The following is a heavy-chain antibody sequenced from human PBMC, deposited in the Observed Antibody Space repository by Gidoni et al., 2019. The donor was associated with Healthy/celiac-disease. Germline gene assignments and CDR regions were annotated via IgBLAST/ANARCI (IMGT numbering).Heavy chain of an antibody. V-gene: IGHV2-70*04. CDR2: IDWDDDK. CDR1: GFSLSTSGMR. Sequence: QVTLQESGPALVKPTQTLTLTCTFSGFSLSTSGMRVSWIRQPPGKALEWLARIDWDDDKFYSTSLKTRLTISKDTSKNQVVLTMTNMDPVDTATYYCARDMTTVTTVGFDYWGQGTLVTVSS. J-gene: IGHJ4*02. D-gene: IGHD4-4*01. CDR3: ARDMTTVTTVGFDY.